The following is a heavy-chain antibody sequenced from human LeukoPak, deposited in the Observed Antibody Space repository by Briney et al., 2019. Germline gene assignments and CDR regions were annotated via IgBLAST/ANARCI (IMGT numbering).Heavy chain of an antibody. CDR2: SSSDGSST. J-gene: IGHJ4*02. CDR1: GFTFSSYW. CDR3: ARSGSGFSSDY. D-gene: IGHD3-10*01. Sequence: GGSLRLSCAASGFTFSSYWMHWVRQVPGKGLAWVSRSSSDGSSTSYADSVKGRFTISRDNAKNSLYLQMNSLRAEDTAVYYCARSGSGFSSDYWGQGTLVTVSS. V-gene: IGHV3-74*01.